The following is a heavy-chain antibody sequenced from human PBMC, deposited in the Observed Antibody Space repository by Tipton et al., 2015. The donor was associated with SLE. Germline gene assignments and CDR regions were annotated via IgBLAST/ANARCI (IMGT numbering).Heavy chain of an antibody. Sequence: TLSLTCAVYGGSFSGYYWSWIRQPPGKGLEWIGEINHSGSTNCNPSLESRVTMSVDTSKNQFSLKLSSVTAADTAVYYCARASGGYDFWSAHSRGAFDIWGQGTMVTVSS. CDR1: GGSFSGYY. CDR2: INHSGST. CDR3: ARASGGYDFWSAHSRGAFDI. D-gene: IGHD3-3*01. J-gene: IGHJ3*02. V-gene: IGHV4-34*01.